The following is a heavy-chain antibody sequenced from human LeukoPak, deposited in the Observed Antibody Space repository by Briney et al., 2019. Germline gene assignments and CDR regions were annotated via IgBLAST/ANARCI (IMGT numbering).Heavy chain of an antibody. D-gene: IGHD4-17*01. CDR2: IKQDGTEK. V-gene: IGHV3-7*01. J-gene: IGHJ4*02. CDR3: ARGALYQYYLDYWG. CDR1: GFTLSNHW. Sequence: GGSLRLSCAASGFTLSNHWMIWVRQAPGKGLECVANIKQDGTEKYYLDSVKGRFTISRDNARNSLYLQMNSLRVEDTAVYYCARGALYQYYLDYWGWGQGTLVTVSS.